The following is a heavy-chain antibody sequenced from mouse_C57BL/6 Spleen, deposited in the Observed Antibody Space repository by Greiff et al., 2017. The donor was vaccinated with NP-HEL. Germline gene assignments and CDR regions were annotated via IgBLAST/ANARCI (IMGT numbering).Heavy chain of an antibody. V-gene: IGHV1-50*01. CDR3: ARGSSNYFDY. J-gene: IGHJ2*01. Sequence: LQQPGAELVKPGASVKLSCKASGYTFTSYWMQWVKQRPGQGLEWIGEIDPSDSYTNYNQKFKGKATLTVDTSSSTAYMQLSSLTSEDSAVYYCARGSSNYFDYWGQGTTLTVSS. CDR2: IDPSDSYT. CDR1: GYTFTSYW.